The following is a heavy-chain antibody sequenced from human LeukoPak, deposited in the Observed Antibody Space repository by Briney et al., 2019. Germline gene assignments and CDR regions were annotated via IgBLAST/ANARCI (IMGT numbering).Heavy chain of an antibody. Sequence: ASVTVSCKVSGYTLTELSMHWVRQAPGKGLEWMGGIIPIFGTANYAQKFQGRVTITTDESTSTAYMELSSLRSEDTAIYYCARANGGYGSWGQGTLLTVSS. CDR3: ARANGGYGS. CDR2: IIPIFGTA. V-gene: IGHV1-69*05. CDR1: GYTLTELS. J-gene: IGHJ5*02. D-gene: IGHD2-8*01.